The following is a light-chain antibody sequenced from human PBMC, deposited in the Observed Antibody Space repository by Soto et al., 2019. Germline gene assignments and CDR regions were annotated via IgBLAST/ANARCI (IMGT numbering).Light chain of an antibody. CDR2: GTS. CDR3: QQYGTAPYT. V-gene: IGKV3-20*01. Sequence: ETVVTQSPGTVSLSPGEGATLSCRASQSVDSRYLAWYQQKPGQAPRLLIHGTSNRASGIPDRFSGSGSGTDFTLTISRLEPEDFAVYYCQQYGTAPYTFGQGTTLEFK. CDR1: QSVDSRY. J-gene: IGKJ2*01.